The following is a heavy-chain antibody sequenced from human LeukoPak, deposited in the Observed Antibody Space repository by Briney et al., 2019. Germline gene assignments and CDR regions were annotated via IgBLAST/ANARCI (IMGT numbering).Heavy chain of an antibody. CDR3: ARDQRYCSSSSCPWEPFDY. D-gene: IGHD2-2*01. Sequence: GGSLRPSCAASGFTFSSYWMSWVRQAPGKGLEWVANIKQDGSEKYYVDSVKGRFTISRDNAKNSLYLQMNSLRAEDTAVYYCARDQRYCSSSSCPWEPFDYWGQGTLVTVSS. J-gene: IGHJ4*02. CDR2: IKQDGSEK. V-gene: IGHV3-7*05. CDR1: GFTFSSYW.